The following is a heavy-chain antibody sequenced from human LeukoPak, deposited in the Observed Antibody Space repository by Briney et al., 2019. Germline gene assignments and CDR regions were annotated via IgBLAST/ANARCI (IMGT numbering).Heavy chain of an antibody. CDR1: GYTLTELP. CDR2: FDPEHGET. CDR3: ATGSRPTVPFDY. D-gene: IGHD4-11*01. J-gene: IGHJ4*02. V-gene: IGHV1-24*01. Sequence: ASVKVSCKVSGYTLTELPMHWVRQAPGKGLEWMGGFDPEHGETIYAQKFQGRVTMTEDTSTDTAYMQLSSLRSEDTAVYYCATGSRPTVPFDYWGQGTLVTVSS.